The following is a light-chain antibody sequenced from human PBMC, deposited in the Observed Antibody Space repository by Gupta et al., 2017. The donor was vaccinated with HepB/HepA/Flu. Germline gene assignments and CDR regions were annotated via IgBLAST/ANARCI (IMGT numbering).Light chain of an antibody. CDR1: QSVLYSSNNKNY. V-gene: IGKV4-1*01. CDR2: WAS. Sequence: DIVMTQSPDSLAVSLGERATINCKSSQSVLYSSNNKNYLAWYQQKPGQPPKLLIYWASTRESGVPDRFSDSGSGTDFTLTIRSLQAEDVAVYNCQQYYSTPWTFGQGTKVEIK. J-gene: IGKJ1*01. CDR3: QQYYSTPWT.